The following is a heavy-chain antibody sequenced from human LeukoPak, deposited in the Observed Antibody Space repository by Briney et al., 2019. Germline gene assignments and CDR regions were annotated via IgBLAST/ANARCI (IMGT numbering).Heavy chain of an antibody. CDR2: IYYSGST. CDR3: ARGSNWFDP. Sequence: SETLSLTCTVSGGSISSYYWSWIRQPPGKGLEWIGYIYYSGSTNYNPSLKSRVTISVDTSKNQFSLKLSSVTAADTAVYYCARGSNWFDPWGQGTLVTVSS. V-gene: IGHV4-59*01. J-gene: IGHJ5*02. CDR1: GGSISSYY.